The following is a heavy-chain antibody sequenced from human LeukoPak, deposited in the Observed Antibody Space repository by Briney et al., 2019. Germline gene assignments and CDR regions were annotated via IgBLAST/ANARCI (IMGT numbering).Heavy chain of an antibody. D-gene: IGHD3-22*01. V-gene: IGHV3-33*01. J-gene: IGHJ4*02. CDR2: IWYDGSNK. CDR3: ARDVYYDSSGYSDY. CDR1: GFTFSSYG. Sequence: GGSLRLSCAASGFTFSSYGMHWVRQAPGKGLEWVAVIWYDGSNKYYADSVKGRFTISRDNSKNTLYLQMNSLRAEETAVYYCARDVYYDSSGYSDYWGQGTLVTVSS.